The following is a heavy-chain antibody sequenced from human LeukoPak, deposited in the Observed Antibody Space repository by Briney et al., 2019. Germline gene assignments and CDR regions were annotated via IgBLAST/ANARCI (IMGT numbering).Heavy chain of an antibody. D-gene: IGHD2-21*02. CDR3: AEAYCGGDCHGGYYYYMDV. J-gene: IGHJ6*03. CDR1: GYTFTSYY. V-gene: IGHV1-46*01. Sequence: ASVKVSCKASGYTFTSYYMHWVRQAPGQGLEWMGIINPSGGSTSYAQKFQGRVTMTRDMSTSTVYMELSSLRSEDTAVYYCAEAYCGGDCHGGYYYYMDVWGKGTTVTVSS. CDR2: INPSGGST.